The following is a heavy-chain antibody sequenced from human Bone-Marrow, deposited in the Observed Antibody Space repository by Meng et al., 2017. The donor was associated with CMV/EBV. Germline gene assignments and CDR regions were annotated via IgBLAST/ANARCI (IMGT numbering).Heavy chain of an antibody. Sequence: GGSRTPSCPASGSTFDDYAMHWVRQAPGRGLEWVSGISWNSGSIGYADSVKGRFTISRDNAKNSLYLQMNSLRAEDTALYYCAKGTYYDFWSGFLDVWGQGTTVTVSS. CDR2: ISWNSGSI. J-gene: IGHJ6*02. D-gene: IGHD3-3*01. V-gene: IGHV3-9*01. CDR3: AKGTYYDFWSGFLDV. CDR1: GSTFDDYA.